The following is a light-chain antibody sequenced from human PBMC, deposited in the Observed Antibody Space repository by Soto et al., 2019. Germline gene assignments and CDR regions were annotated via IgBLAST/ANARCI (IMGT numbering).Light chain of an antibody. V-gene: IGLV2-14*01. CDR1: SSDVGGYNY. Sequence: QSALTQPASVSGSPGQSITISCTGTSSDVGGYNYVSWYQQLPGKAPKLMIYEVTGRPSGVSNRFSGSKSGNTASLTISGLQAEDEADYYCSSYTSSSSWVFGGGTKVTVL. CDR3: SSYTSSSSWV. J-gene: IGLJ3*02. CDR2: EVT.